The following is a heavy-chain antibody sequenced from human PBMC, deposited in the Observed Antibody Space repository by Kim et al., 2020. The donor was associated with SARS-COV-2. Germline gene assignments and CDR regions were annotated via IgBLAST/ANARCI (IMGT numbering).Heavy chain of an antibody. V-gene: IGHV3-11*01. J-gene: IGHJ4*02. CDR3: ARGSGSGYLPQH. Sequence: GSLRLSCAASGFIFSDYYMNWIRQAPGKGLEWVSYISGSGSAIYYADSVKGRFTISRDNANNSLYLQMNSLRAEDTAVYYCARGSGSGYLPQHWGQGIL. CDR1: GFIFSDYY. CDR2: ISGSGSAI. D-gene: IGHD5-12*01.